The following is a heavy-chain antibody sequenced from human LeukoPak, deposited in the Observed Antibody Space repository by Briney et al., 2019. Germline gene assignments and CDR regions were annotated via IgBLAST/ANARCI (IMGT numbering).Heavy chain of an antibody. V-gene: IGHV4-59*01. CDR3: ARGRTYRYFDY. CDR2: IYYSGST. Sequence: SETLSLTCTVSGASISNYYWSWIRQPPGKGLEWIGYIYYSGSTNYNPSLKSRVTISVDTSKNQFSLKLSSVTAADTAVYYCARGRTYRYFDYWGQGTLVTVSS. D-gene: IGHD3-16*01. J-gene: IGHJ4*02. CDR1: GASISNYY.